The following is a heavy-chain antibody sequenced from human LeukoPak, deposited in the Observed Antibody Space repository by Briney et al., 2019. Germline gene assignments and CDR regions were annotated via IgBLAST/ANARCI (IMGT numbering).Heavy chain of an antibody. CDR3: ASGYYYDSSGYFVY. V-gene: IGHV4-59*01. D-gene: IGHD3-22*01. CDR2: IYYSGST. CDR1: GGSISSYY. Sequence: SETLSLTCTVSGGSISSYYWSWIRQPPGKGLEWIGYIYYSGSTNYNPSLKSRVTISVDTSKNQFSLKLSSVTAADTAVYYCASGYYYDSSGYFVYWGQGTLVTVSS. J-gene: IGHJ4*02.